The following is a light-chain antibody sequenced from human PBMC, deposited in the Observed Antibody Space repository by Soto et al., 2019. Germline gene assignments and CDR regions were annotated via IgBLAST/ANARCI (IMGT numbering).Light chain of an antibody. Sequence: DMRLTQSPCCLSASVGDRFTITCRASQGISSYLAWYQQKPGKAPKLLIYAASTLQSGVPSRFSGSGSGTEFTLTISSLQPEDFATYYCQQLNSYPITFGQGTRLEI. CDR1: QGISSY. CDR3: QQLNSYPIT. V-gene: IGKV1-9*01. J-gene: IGKJ5*01. CDR2: AAS.